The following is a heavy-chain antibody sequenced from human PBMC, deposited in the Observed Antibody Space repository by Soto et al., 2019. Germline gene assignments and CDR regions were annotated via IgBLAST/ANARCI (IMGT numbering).Heavy chain of an antibody. Sequence: SETLSLTCTVSGGSISSYYWSWIRQPPGKRLEWIGYIYYSGSTNYNPSLKSRVTISVDTSKNQFSLKLSSVTAADTAVYYCASVDYYGSGSYSYYYMDVWGKGTTVTVSS. CDR2: IYYSGST. V-gene: IGHV4-59*08. CDR3: ASVDYYGSGSYSYYYMDV. CDR1: GGSISSYY. J-gene: IGHJ6*03. D-gene: IGHD3-10*01.